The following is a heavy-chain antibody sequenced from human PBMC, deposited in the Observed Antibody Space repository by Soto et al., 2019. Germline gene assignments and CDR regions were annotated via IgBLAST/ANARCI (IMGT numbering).Heavy chain of an antibody. V-gene: IGHV4-59*01. CDR1: GGSISSYY. CDR2: IYYSGST. Sequence: PSETLSLTCTVSGGSISSYYWSWIRQPPGKGLEWIGYIYYSGSTNYNPSLKSRVTISVDTSKNQFSLKLSSVTAADTAVYYCARGGTAGDTLGYYYYGMDVWGKGTTVTVAS. J-gene: IGHJ6*04. D-gene: IGHD4-17*01. CDR3: ARGGTAGDTLGYYYYGMDV.